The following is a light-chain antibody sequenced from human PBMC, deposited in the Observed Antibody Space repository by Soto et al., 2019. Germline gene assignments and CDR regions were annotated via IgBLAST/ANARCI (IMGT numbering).Light chain of an antibody. Sequence: QSALSQPASVSGSPGQSVTISCTGTSSDVGAYDLVCWYQQRPGKAPKLMIYDVSNRPSGVSNRFSGSKSGNTASLTISGLQAEDEADYYCSSYTSSSTPYVFGTGTKLTVL. CDR1: SSDVGAYDL. CDR2: DVS. V-gene: IGLV2-14*01. J-gene: IGLJ1*01. CDR3: SSYTSSSTPYV.